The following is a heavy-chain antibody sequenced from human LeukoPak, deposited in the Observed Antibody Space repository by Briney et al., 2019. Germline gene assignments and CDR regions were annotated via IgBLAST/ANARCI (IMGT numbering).Heavy chain of an antibody. CDR3: ARVDTYYDFWSGPLGYYYYYMDV. CDR2: INSVGSST. D-gene: IGHD3-3*01. J-gene: IGHJ6*03. V-gene: IGHV3-74*01. CDR1: GFTFSSYW. Sequence: PGGSLRLSCAASGFTFSSYWMHWVRQAPGKGLVWVSRINSVGSSTSYADSVKGRFTISRDNAKNTLYLQMNSLRAEDTAVYYCARVDTYYDFWSGPLGYYYYYMDVWGKGTKVTVSS.